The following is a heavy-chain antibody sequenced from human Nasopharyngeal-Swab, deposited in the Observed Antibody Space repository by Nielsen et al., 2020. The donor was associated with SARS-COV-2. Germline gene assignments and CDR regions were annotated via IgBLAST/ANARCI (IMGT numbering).Heavy chain of an antibody. CDR2: LYSGGNT. J-gene: IGHJ6*03. V-gene: IGHV3-66*01. Sequence: GGSLRLSCAASGFTVSSNYMNWVRQPPGKGLEWISVLYSGGNTYYAGSVKGRFTISRDNSKSTLYLQMNNLRAEDTAVYYCARSRNYYYYMDVWSKGTTVTVSS. CDR1: GFTVSSNY. CDR3: ARSRNYYYYMDV.